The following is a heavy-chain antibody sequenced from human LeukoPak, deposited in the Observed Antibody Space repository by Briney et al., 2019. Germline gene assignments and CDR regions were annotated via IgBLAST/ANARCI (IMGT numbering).Heavy chain of an antibody. Sequence: PSETLSLTCTVSGGSISGSTYYWGWIRQPPGQGLEWIGTIYYSGSTYYNPSLKSRVTISVDTSKNQFSLKLSSVTAADTAVYYCARDLVLGSNWFDPWGQGTLVTVSS. CDR3: ARDLVLGSNWFDP. D-gene: IGHD6-6*01. V-gene: IGHV4-39*07. CDR1: GGSISGSTYY. CDR2: IYYSGST. J-gene: IGHJ5*02.